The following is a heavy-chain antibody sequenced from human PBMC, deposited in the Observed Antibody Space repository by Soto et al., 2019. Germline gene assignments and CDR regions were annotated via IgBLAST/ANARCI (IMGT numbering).Heavy chain of an antibody. CDR3: ARRAGIRQQLARNIDY. CDR1: GGSISSSSYY. Sequence: QLQLQESGPGLVKPSETLSLTCTVSGGSISSSSYYWGWIRQPPGKGLEWIGSIYYSGSTYYNPSLKSRVTISVDTSKNQFSLKLSSVTAADTAVYYCARRAGIRQQLARNIDYWGQGTLVTVSS. CDR2: IYYSGST. J-gene: IGHJ4*02. D-gene: IGHD6-13*01. V-gene: IGHV4-39*01.